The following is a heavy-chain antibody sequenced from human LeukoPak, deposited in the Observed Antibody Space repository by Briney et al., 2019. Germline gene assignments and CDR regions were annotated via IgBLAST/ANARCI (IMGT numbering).Heavy chain of an antibody. CDR1: GGSLSGYY. J-gene: IGHJ5*02. CDR2: INHSGST. CDR3: ARGKIVVVVAATLSRWFDP. D-gene: IGHD2-15*01. Sequence: SETLSLTCAVYGGSLSGYYWSWIRQPPGKGLEWIGEINHSGSTNYNPSLKSRVTISVDTSKNQFSLKLSSVTAADTAVYYCARGKIVVVVAATLSRWFDPWGQGTLVTVSS. V-gene: IGHV4-34*01.